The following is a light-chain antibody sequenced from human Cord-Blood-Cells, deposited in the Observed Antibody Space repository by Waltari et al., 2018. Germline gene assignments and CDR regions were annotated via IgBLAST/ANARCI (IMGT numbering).Light chain of an antibody. V-gene: IGLV1-44*01. Sequence: QSVLTQPPSASGTPGQRVPTSCSGRSSNIGRNTVHWYQQLPGTAPKLLIYSNNQRPSGVPDRFSGSKSGTSASLAISGLQSEDEADYYCAAWDDSLNGWVFGGGTKLTVL. CDR1: SSNIGRNT. CDR3: AAWDDSLNGWV. CDR2: SNN. J-gene: IGLJ3*02.